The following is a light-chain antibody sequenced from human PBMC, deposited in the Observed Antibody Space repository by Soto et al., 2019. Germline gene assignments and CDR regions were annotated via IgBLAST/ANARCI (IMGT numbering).Light chain of an antibody. CDR3: MQARQTPRT. CDR2: LGS. J-gene: IGKJ1*01. V-gene: IGKV2-28*01. Sequence: DIVMTQSPLSLPVTPGEPASISCRSSQSLVDNDGRQFLDWYLQRPGQSPQLLIYLGSNRASGVPDRFSGSGSGTDFTLKISRVEAEDAGVYYCMQARQTPRTFGQGTKVEIK. CDR1: QSLVDNDGRQF.